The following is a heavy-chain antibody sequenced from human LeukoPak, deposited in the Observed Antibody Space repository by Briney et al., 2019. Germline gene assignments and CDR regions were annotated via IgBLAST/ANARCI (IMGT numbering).Heavy chain of an antibody. CDR1: GFTFSSYS. J-gene: IGHJ4*02. CDR2: ISSSSSTI. CDR3: ARDLLDYPY. V-gene: IGHV3-48*01. Sequence: GGSLRLSCAGTGFTFSSYSMNWVRQAPGKGLEWVSYISSSSSTIYYADSVKGRFTISRDNSKNTLYLQMNSLRAEDTAVYYCARDLLDYPYWGQGTLVTVSS. D-gene: IGHD3-16*01.